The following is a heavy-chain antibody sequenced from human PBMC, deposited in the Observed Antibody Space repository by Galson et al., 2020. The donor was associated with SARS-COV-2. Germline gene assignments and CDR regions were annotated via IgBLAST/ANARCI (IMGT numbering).Heavy chain of an antibody. V-gene: IGHV4-39*01. CDR2: IHQSGDT. CDR3: ARGILTGFF. J-gene: IGHJ4*02. D-gene: IGHD3-9*01. Sequence: PSETLSLTCTVSGGSISTSSYYWSWIRQPPGKGLEWIGTIHQSGDTYQNPSLKGRISISIDTSKNQLSLKVTAVTAADTAVYYCARGILTGFFWGQGTRVTVSS. CDR1: GGSISTSSYY.